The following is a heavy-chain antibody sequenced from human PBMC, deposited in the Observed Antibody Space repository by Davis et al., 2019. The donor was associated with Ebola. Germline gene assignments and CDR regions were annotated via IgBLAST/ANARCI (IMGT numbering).Heavy chain of an antibody. V-gene: IGHV4-59*12. CDR3: ARAYSSGWYYFDY. D-gene: IGHD6-19*01. CDR2: IYYSGST. CDR1: GGSISSYY. Sequence: MPSETLSLTCTVSGGSISSYYWSWIRQPPGKGLERIGYIYYSGSTNYNPSLKSRVTIPVDTSKNQFSLKLSSVTAADTAVYYCARAYSSGWYYFDYWGQGTLVTVSS. J-gene: IGHJ4*02.